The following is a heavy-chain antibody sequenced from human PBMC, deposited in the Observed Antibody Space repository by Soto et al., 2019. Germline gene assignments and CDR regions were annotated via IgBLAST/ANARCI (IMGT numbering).Heavy chain of an antibody. Sequence: NPSETLSLTCAVSGYSISSGYYWGWTRQPPGKGLEWIGSIYHSGSTYYNPSLKSRVTISVDTSKNQFSLKLSSVTAADTAVYYCARDRGLRWSESSPYYFDYWGQGTLVTVSS. D-gene: IGHD4-17*01. CDR2: IYHSGST. J-gene: IGHJ4*02. CDR1: GYSISSGYY. V-gene: IGHV4-38-2*02. CDR3: ARDRGLRWSESSPYYFDY.